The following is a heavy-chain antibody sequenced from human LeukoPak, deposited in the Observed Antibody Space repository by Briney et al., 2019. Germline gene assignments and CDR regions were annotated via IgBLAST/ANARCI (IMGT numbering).Heavy chain of an antibody. CDR1: GGSISSYY. J-gene: IGHJ5*02. V-gene: IGHV4-59*08. D-gene: IGHD1-7*01. CDR2: IYYSGST. CDR3: ARHNPTGTGTNWWFDP. Sequence: PSESLSLTCTVSGGSISSYYWSWIRQPPGKGLEWIGYIYYSGSTNYNPSHKSRVTISVDTSKNQFSLELSSVTAADTAVYYCARHNPTGTGTNWWFDPWGQGTLVTVSS.